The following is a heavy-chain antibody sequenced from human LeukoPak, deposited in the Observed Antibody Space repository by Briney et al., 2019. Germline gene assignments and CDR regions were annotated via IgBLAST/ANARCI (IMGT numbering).Heavy chain of an antibody. D-gene: IGHD1-7*01. J-gene: IGHJ6*02. CDR1: GYTFTGYY. CDR2: INPNSSGT. CDR3: ARQGNYLALYGMDV. V-gene: IGHV1-2*04. Sequence: ASVKVSCKASGYTFTGYYMHWVRQAPGQGLEWMGWINPNSSGTNYAQKFQGWVTMTRDTSISTAYMELSRLRSDDTAVYYCARQGNYLALYGMDVWGQGTTVTVSS.